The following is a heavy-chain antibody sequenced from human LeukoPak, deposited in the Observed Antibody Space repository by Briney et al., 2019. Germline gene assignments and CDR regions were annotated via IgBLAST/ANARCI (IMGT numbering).Heavy chain of an antibody. CDR1: GYSFTSYW. Sequence: PGESLRISCKGSGYSFTSYWISWVRQMPGKGLEWMGRIDPSDSYTNYSPSFQGHVTISADKSISTAYLQWSSLKASDTAMHYCARHGELWLPKTYYFDYWGQGTLVTVSS. J-gene: IGHJ4*02. CDR2: IDPSDSYT. V-gene: IGHV5-10-1*01. D-gene: IGHD5-18*01. CDR3: ARHGELWLPKTYYFDY.